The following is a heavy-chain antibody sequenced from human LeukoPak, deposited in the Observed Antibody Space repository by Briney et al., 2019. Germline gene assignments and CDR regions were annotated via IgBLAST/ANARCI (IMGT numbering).Heavy chain of an antibody. CDR2: IYCSGST. CDR3: ARRCSSTSCYGIGMDV. D-gene: IGHD2-2*01. J-gene: IGHJ6*02. Sequence: SETLSLTCTVSGGSISSYYWSWIRQPPGKGLEWIGYIYCSGSTNYNPSLKSRVTISVDTSKNQFSLKLSSVTAADTAVYYCARRCSSTSCYGIGMDVWGQGTTVTVSS. CDR1: GGSISSYY. V-gene: IGHV4-59*08.